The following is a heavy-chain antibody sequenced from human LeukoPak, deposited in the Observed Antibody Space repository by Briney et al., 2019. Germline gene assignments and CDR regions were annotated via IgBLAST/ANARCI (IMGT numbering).Heavy chain of an antibody. CDR1: GGSISSYY. J-gene: IGHJ4*02. V-gene: IGHV4-59*08. CDR2: IYYSGST. Sequence: SETLSLTCTVSGGSISSYYWSWIRQPPGKGLEWIGYIYYSGSTNYNPSLKSRVTISVDTSKNQFSLKLSSVTAADTAVYYCARTTRAGFGEFTGFDYWGQGTLVTVSS. D-gene: IGHD3-10*01. CDR3: ARTTRAGFGEFTGFDY.